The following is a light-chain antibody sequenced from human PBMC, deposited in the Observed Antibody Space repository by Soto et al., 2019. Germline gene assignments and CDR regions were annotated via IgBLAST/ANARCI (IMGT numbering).Light chain of an antibody. J-gene: IGKJ4*02. CDR1: QEISSY. CDR3: QHYYSFPGT. Sequence: ILMIQSPRMLSVSRGDIDIGGCRISQEISSYLAWDQQKPGKGRKLLIYAASTLQSGVASRFSGSGSGTDFAITISSLHSEYSATYFYQHYYSFPGTFGGGTKVDIK. CDR2: AAS. V-gene: IGKV1D-8*04.